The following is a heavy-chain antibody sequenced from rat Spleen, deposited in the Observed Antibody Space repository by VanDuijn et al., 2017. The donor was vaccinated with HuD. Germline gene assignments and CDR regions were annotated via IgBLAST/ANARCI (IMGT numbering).Heavy chain of an antibody. D-gene: IGHD1-12*02. CDR2: IWGDGST. J-gene: IGHJ2*01. CDR3: ARGPPRDYVSYYYGYYFDY. V-gene: IGHV2-13*01. CDR1: GFSLSNYG. Sequence: QVQLKESGPGLVLPSQTLSLTCTVSGFSLSNYGVIWVRQPPGKGLEWMGVIWGDGSTDYNSTLRSRLSISRDTSKSQVFLKMNSLQTEDTAFYFCARGPPRDYVSYYYGYYFDYWGQGVMVTVSS.